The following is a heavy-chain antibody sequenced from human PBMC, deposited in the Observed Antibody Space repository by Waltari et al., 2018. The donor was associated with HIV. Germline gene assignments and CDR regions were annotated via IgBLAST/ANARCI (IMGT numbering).Heavy chain of an antibody. Sequence: QVQLQESGPGLVKPSQTLSLICTVSGGSISSGAEFWSWIRQQPRKGLEWIGYVYYNGDTNYNPSLKSRVTISVGASKNHFSLKLSSVTAADTAVYFCAREQVTIFGVPDYSYGMDAWGQGTTVTVSS. CDR1: GGSISSGAEF. V-gene: IGHV4-31*03. CDR2: VYYNGDT. J-gene: IGHJ6*02. CDR3: AREQVTIFGVPDYSYGMDA. D-gene: IGHD3-3*01.